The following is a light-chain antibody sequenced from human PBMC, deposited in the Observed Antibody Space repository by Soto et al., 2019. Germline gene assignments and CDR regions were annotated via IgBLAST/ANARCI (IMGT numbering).Light chain of an antibody. J-gene: IGKJ5*01. CDR2: AAS. CDR3: LQHNGYPIT. V-gene: IGKV1-17*01. CDR1: QDIRYY. Sequence: DIQLTQSPPSLSASLGDRVTITCRASQDIRYYLGWYQQKPGKAPNRLIYAASTLQSGVPSRFSGSGSGTEFTLTISGLQPEDFATYCCLQHNGYPITFGQGTRLEIK.